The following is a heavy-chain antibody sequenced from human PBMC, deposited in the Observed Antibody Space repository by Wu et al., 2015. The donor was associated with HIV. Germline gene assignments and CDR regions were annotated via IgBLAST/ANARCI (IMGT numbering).Heavy chain of an antibody. CDR1: NYTFTNYG. V-gene: IGHV1-18*01. CDR3: ARDRREVVTHFDY. CDR2: ISPDTGNT. Sequence: QVQLVQSGAEVKKPGASVKVSCKASNYTFTNYGISWVRQAPGQGLEWMGWISPDTGNTDFAQHLQGRLTMTIDTSTNTAYMEMRSLRSDDTAVYYCARDRREVVTHFDYWGQGTLVTVSS. D-gene: IGHD2-21*02. J-gene: IGHJ4*02.